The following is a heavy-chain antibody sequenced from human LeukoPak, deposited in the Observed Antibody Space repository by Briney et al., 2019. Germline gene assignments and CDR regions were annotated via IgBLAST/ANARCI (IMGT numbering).Heavy chain of an antibody. CDR2: INPDGGGT. D-gene: IGHD2-2*01. J-gene: IGHJ4*02. CDR1: GYTFIGNY. Sequence: ASVKVSCKASGYTFIGNYMHWVRQAPGQGLEWVGWINPDGGGTDYAQKFQGRVTMTRDTSISTAYMELSRLRSDDTAVYYCARDQNDPHDKRPAAMNYWGQGTLVTVSS. CDR3: ARDQNDPHDKRPAAMNY. V-gene: IGHV1-2*02.